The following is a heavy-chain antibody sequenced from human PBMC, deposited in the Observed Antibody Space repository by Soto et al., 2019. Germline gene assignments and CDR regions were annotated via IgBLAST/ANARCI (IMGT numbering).Heavy chain of an antibody. V-gene: IGHV3-23*01. CDR3: AKGIAARPVGYFDY. J-gene: IGHJ4*02. CDR2: ISGSGVST. Sequence: EVQLLESGGGLVQPGGSLRLSCAASGFTFSSYAMSWVRQAPGKGLEWVPAISGSGVSTYYADSVKGRFTISRDTSKNALYLQMNSLSAEDTVVYYCAKGIAARPVGYFDYWGQGTLVTVSS. CDR1: GFTFSSYA. D-gene: IGHD6-6*01.